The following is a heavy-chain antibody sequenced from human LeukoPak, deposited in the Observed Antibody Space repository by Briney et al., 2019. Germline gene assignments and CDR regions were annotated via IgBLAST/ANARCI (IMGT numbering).Heavy chain of an antibody. D-gene: IGHD3-10*01. J-gene: IGHJ5*02. CDR1: GVSISSGSYY. V-gene: IGHV4-61*02. CDR3: ARDFDLGWFGELSTGFDP. CDR2: IYTSGST. Sequence: SETLSLTCTVSGVSISSGSYYWGWIRQPAGKGLEWIGRIYTSGSTNYNPSLKSRVTISLDTSKNQFSLRLSSVTAADTAVYYCARDFDLGWFGELSTGFDPWGQGTLVTVSS.